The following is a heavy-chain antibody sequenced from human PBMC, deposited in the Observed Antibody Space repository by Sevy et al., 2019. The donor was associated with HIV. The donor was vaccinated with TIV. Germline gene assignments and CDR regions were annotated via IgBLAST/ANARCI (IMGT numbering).Heavy chain of an antibody. CDR1: RFIFSTYE. D-gene: IGHD3-22*01. Sequence: GGSLRLSCAASRFIFSTYEMNWVRQAPGKGLEWVSYISRSSTFIYYADSVKGRFTISRDNAKNLLYLQMNSLRAEDTAVYYCAGGVVIGTTFDFWGQGTLVTVSS. V-gene: IGHV3-48*03. J-gene: IGHJ4*02. CDR2: ISRSSTFI. CDR3: AGGVVIGTTFDF.